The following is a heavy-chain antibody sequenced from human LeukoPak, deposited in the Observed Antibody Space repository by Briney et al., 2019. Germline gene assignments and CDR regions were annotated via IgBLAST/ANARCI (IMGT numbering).Heavy chain of an antibody. CDR3: ARLGYCSSTSCYDTTYYYYYMDV. CDR1: GYSISTGSY. Sequence: PSETLSLTCTVSGYSISTGSYWSWIRQPPGKGLEWIGEINHSGSTNYNPSLKSRVTISVDTSKNQFSLKLSSVTAADTAVYYCARLGYCSSTSCYDTTYYYYYMDVWGKGTTVTISS. J-gene: IGHJ6*03. D-gene: IGHD2-2*03. V-gene: IGHV4-34*01. CDR2: INHSGST.